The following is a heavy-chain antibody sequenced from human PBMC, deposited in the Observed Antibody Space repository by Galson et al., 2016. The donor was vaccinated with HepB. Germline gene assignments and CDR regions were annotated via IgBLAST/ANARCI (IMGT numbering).Heavy chain of an antibody. D-gene: IGHD6-13*01. CDR3: ARHGRTAAVEFDY. J-gene: IGHJ4*02. CDR1: GGSISNYY. V-gene: IGHV4-59*04. CDR2: IYSGGRT. Sequence: ETLSLTCTVSGGSISNYYWSWIRQPPGKGLEWIGTIYSGGRTYYNPSLMSRLTISVDTSKNQFSLRLSSVTAADTAVYYCARHGRTAAVEFDYWGQGTLVTVSS.